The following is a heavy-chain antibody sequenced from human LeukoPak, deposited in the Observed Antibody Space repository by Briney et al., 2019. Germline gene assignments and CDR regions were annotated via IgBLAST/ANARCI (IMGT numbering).Heavy chain of an antibody. J-gene: IGHJ6*03. Sequence: SETLSLTCAVYVGSFSGYYWSWNRRPPGKGLEWIGEINHSGSTNYNSSLKSRVTISVDTSKNQFSLKLSSVTAADTAVYYCARGYYGSGSHCCHMDVWGKGTTITVS. CDR2: INHSGST. V-gene: IGHV4-34*01. D-gene: IGHD3-10*01. CDR1: VGSFSGYY. CDR3: ARGYYGSGSHCCHMDV.